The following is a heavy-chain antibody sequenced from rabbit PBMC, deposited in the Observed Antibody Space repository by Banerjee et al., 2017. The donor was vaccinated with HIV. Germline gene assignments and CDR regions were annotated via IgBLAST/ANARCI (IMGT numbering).Heavy chain of an antibody. Sequence: QSLEESGGDLVKPGASLTLTCTASGFSFSSYYYMCWVRLAPGKGLECIGFIHSGSGSTFYASWAKGRFTISKTSSTTVTLQMTSLTAADTATYFCVSYDDYGDRNLWSPSTLV. CDR3: VSYDDYGDRNL. CDR2: IHSGSGST. CDR1: GFSFSSYYY. V-gene: IGHV1S40*01. D-gene: IGHD2-1*01. J-gene: IGHJ4*01.